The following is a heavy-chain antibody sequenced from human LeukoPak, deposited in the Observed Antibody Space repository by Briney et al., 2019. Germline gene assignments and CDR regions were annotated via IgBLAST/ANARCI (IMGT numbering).Heavy chain of an antibody. Sequence: ASVKVSCKASGGTFSSYAISWVRQAPGQGLEWMGGIIPIFGTANYAQKFQGRVTITADESTSTAYMELSSLRSEDTAVYYCARDVGTAMVTPAWGFDAFDIWGQGTMVTVSS. CDR2: IIPIFGTA. J-gene: IGHJ3*02. V-gene: IGHV1-69*13. CDR3: ARDVGTAMVTPAWGFDAFDI. D-gene: IGHD5-18*01. CDR1: GGTFSSYA.